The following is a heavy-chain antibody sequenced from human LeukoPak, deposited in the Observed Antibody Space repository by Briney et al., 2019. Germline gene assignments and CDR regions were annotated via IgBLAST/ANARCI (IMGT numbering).Heavy chain of an antibody. D-gene: IGHD3-10*01. CDR2: IYHDETT. CDR3: ARADTSGTDSSDAFDI. Sequence: SETLSLTCAVSGGSITSSNWWNWVRPPPGKGLEWIGEIYHDETTNYNPSLKSRVTISVDKSKNHFSLKLSAVTAADTAVYYCARADTSGTDSSDAFDIWGQGTVVTVSS. CDR1: GGSITSSNW. J-gene: IGHJ3*02. V-gene: IGHV4-4*02.